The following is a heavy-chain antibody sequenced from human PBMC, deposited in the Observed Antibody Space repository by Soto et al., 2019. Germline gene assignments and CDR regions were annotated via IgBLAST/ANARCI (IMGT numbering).Heavy chain of an antibody. CDR3: AGGRRITIFGVVMAHYYFDY. Sequence: ASVKVSCKASGYAFTSYDINWVRQATGQGLEWMGWMNPNSGNTGYAQKFQGRVTMTRNTSISTAYMELSSLRSEDTAVYYCAGGRRITIFGVVMAHYYFDYWGQGTLVTVSS. CDR2: MNPNSGNT. V-gene: IGHV1-8*01. CDR1: GYAFTSYD. J-gene: IGHJ4*02. D-gene: IGHD3-3*01.